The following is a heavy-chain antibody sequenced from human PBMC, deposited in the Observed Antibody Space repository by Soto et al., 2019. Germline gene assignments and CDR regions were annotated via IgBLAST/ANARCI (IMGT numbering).Heavy chain of an antibody. V-gene: IGHV4-34*01. CDR1: GGSFSGYY. D-gene: IGHD2-8*01. J-gene: IGHJ3*02. CDR3: AREGLMVYAISAFDI. Sequence: PSETLSLTYAVYGGSFSGYYWSWIRQPPGKGLEWIGEINHSGSTNYNPSLKSRVTISVDTSKNQFSLKLSSVTAADTAVYYCAREGLMVYAISAFDIWGQGTMVTVSS. CDR2: INHSGST.